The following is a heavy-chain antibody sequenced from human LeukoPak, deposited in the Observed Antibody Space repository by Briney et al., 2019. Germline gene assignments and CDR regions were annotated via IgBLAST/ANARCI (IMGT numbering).Heavy chain of an antibody. CDR2: IIPIFGTA. CDR1: GGTFSSYA. CDR3: ARVPPYSSSSRWFDP. Sequence: ASVKVSCKASGGTFSSYAISWVRQAPGQGLERMGGIIPIFGTANYAQKFQGRVTITTDESTSTAYMELSSLRSEDTAVYYCARVPPYSSSSRWFDPWGQGTLVTVSS. D-gene: IGHD6-6*01. J-gene: IGHJ5*02. V-gene: IGHV1-69*05.